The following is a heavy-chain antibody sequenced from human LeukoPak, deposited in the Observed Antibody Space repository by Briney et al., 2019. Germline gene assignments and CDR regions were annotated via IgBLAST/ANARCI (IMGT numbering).Heavy chain of an antibody. Sequence: ASVKVSCKASGGTFSSYAISWVRQAPGQGLEWMGRIIPILGIANYAQKFQGRVTITTDESTSTAYMELSSLRSEDTAVYYCARRGWATHEFDAFDIWGQGTMVTVSS. CDR3: ARRGWATHEFDAFDI. V-gene: IGHV1-69*04. D-gene: IGHD6-19*01. J-gene: IGHJ3*02. CDR1: GGTFSSYA. CDR2: IIPILGIA.